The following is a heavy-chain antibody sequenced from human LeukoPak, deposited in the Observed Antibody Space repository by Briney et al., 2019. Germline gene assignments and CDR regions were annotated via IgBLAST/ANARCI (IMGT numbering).Heavy chain of an antibody. CDR1: GASISSYY. J-gene: IGHJ4*02. CDR3: ARSGGRDGYNFDY. Sequence: SETLSLTCTVSGASISSYYWSWIRQPPGKGLEWIGYISYGGSTNYNPSLKSRVTISVDTSKNQFSLKLSSVTAADTAVYYCARSGGRDGYNFDYWGQGTLVTVSS. D-gene: IGHD5-24*01. CDR2: ISYGGST. V-gene: IGHV4-59*01.